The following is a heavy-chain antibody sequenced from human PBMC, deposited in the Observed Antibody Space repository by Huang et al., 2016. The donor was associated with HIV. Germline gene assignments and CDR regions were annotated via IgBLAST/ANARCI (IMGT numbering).Heavy chain of an antibody. D-gene: IGHD2-21*02. J-gene: IGHJ3*02. V-gene: IGHV7-4-1*02. Sequence: QVQLVQSGSELKKPGASVKVSCKASGYTFTNYGVHWVRQAPGQGLEWMGLSNTDTGKPRYAQGLTGRVVFSLDTSVNTAYLQISSLKAADSAIYYCVRVRRVMDTYCVADCSTLEAFDIWGQGTVVTVSA. CDR1: GYTFTNYG. CDR3: VRVRRVMDTYCVADCSTLEAFDI. CDR2: SNTDTGKP.